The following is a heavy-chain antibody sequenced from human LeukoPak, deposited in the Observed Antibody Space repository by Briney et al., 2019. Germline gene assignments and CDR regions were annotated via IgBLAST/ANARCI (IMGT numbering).Heavy chain of an antibody. CDR2: ISSSSSYI. Sequence: PGGSLRLSCAASGFTFSSYAMSWVRQAPGKGLEWVSSISSSSSYIYYADSVKGRFTISRDNAKNSLYLQMNSLRAEDTAVYYCARDLSKWELLTRLFDYWGQGTLVTVSS. V-gene: IGHV3-21*01. D-gene: IGHD1-26*01. CDR1: GFTFSSYA. CDR3: ARDLSKWELLTRLFDY. J-gene: IGHJ4*02.